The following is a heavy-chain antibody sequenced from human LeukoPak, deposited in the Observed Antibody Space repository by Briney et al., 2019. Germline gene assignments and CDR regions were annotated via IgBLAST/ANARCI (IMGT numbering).Heavy chain of an antibody. Sequence: PGGSLRLSCVASGFTFSSYGMSWVRQAPGKGLQWVSTISGSGDKTFYADSVKGRFTISRDNAKNSLYLQMNSLRAEDTALYHCARDMEMATITIGAHFDYWGQGTLVTVSS. CDR1: GFTFSSYG. CDR2: ISGSGDKT. J-gene: IGHJ4*02. D-gene: IGHD5-24*01. V-gene: IGHV3-23*01. CDR3: ARDMEMATITIGAHFDY.